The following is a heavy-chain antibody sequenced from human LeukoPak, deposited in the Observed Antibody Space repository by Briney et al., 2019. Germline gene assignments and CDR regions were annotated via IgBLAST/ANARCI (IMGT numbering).Heavy chain of an antibody. CDR1: GGSISSGSYY. CDR2: IYTSGST. V-gene: IGHV4-61*02. Sequence: SETLSLTCTVSGGSISSGSYYWSWIRQPAGKGLEWIGRIYTSGSTNYNPSLKSRVTISVDASKNQFSLKLSSVTAADTAVYYCARQLGRDTIFGVVIYWFDPWGQGTLATVSS. J-gene: IGHJ5*02. D-gene: IGHD3-3*01. CDR3: ARQLGRDTIFGVVIYWFDP.